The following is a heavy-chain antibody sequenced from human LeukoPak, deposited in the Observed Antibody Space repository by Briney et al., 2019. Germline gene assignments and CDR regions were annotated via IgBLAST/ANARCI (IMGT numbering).Heavy chain of an antibody. Sequence: GGCLRLSCGASGITFSIYWMTWVRQAPGKGLEWVANIKQDGSEKNYVDSVKGRFTISRDNTKNSLSLQMNSLRAEDTAVYYCASGSKMGYWGQGTLVTVSS. D-gene: IGHD4-11*01. CDR2: IKQDGSEK. CDR1: GITFSIYW. CDR3: ASGSKMGY. V-gene: IGHV3-7*05. J-gene: IGHJ4*02.